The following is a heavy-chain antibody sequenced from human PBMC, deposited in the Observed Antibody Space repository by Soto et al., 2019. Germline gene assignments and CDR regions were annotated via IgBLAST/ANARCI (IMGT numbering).Heavy chain of an antibody. V-gene: IGHV4-59*01. CDR1: GGSISSYY. CDR2: IYYSGST. D-gene: IGHD6-13*01. J-gene: IGHJ4*02. CDR3: AREGHSSSWYGIDY. Sequence: SETLSLTCTVSGGSISSYYWSWIRQPPGKGLEWIGYIYYSGSTNYNTSLKSRVTISVDTSKNQFSLKLSSVTAADTAVYYCAREGHSSSWYGIDYWGQGTLVTVSS.